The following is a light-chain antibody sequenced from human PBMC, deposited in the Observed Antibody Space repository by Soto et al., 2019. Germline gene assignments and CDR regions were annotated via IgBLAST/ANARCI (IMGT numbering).Light chain of an antibody. CDR2: DVS. CDR1: SSDVGGYNY. V-gene: IGLV2-11*01. J-gene: IGLJ2*01. CDR3: SSYAGRSVV. Sequence: QSALTQPRSVSGSPGQSVTISCTGTSSDVGGYNYVSWYQQHPGKAPKLMIYDVSQRPSGVPDRFSGSKSGNTASLTVSGLQAEDEADYYCSSYAGRSVVFGGGTKLTVL.